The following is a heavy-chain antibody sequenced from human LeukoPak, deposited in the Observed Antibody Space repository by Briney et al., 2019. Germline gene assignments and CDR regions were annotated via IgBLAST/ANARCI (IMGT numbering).Heavy chain of an antibody. V-gene: IGHV4-59*06. J-gene: IGHJ4*02. CDR2: IYYSGST. D-gene: IGHD3-10*01. CDR3: ARVRLDGKPHFDY. CDR1: GDSISTYY. Sequence: SETLSLTCTVSGDSISTYYWSWIRQHPGKGLEWIGYIYYSGSTYYNPSLKSRVTISVDTSKNQFSLKLSSVTAADTAVYYCARVRLDGKPHFDYWGQGTLVTVSS.